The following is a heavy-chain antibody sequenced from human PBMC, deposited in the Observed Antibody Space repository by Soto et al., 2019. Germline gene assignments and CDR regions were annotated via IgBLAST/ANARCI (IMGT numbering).Heavy chain of an antibody. J-gene: IGHJ3*02. V-gene: IGHV4-31*03. Sequence: SETLSLTCTVSGGSISSGGYYWSWIRQHPGKGLEWIGYIYYSGSTYYNPSLKSRVTISVDTSKNQFSLKLSSVTAADTAVYYCARDRARGDYYDSSGYYSDAFDIWGQGTMVTVSS. D-gene: IGHD3-22*01. CDR3: ARDRARGDYYDSSGYYSDAFDI. CDR2: IYYSGST. CDR1: GGSISSGGYY.